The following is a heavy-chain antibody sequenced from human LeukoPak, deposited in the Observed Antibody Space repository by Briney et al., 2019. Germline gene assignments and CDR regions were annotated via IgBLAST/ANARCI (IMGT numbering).Heavy chain of an antibody. CDR2: IYTSGST. V-gene: IGHV4-4*07. Sequence: SETLSLTCTVSGGSISNYYWSWVRQPAGKGLEWIGRIYTSGSTNYNPSLKSRVTISVDTSKNQFSLKLSSVTAADTAVYYCASDTAMPPDYYYYMDVWGKGTTVTISS. D-gene: IGHD5-18*01. CDR1: GGSISNYY. CDR3: ASDTAMPPDYYYYMDV. J-gene: IGHJ6*03.